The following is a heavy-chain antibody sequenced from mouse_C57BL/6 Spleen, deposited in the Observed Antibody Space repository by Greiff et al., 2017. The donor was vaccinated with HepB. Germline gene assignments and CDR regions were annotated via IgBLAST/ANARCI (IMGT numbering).Heavy chain of an antibody. J-gene: IGHJ2*01. CDR3: ASGLYFDY. CDR1: GYTFTSYW. V-gene: IGHV1-69*01. Sequence: QVQLKQPGAELVMPGASVKLSCKASGYTFTSYWMHWVKQRPGQGLEWIGEIDPSDSYTNYNQKFKGKSTLTVDKSSSTAYMQLSSLTSEDSAVYYCASGLYFDYWGQGTTLTVSS. CDR2: IDPSDSYT.